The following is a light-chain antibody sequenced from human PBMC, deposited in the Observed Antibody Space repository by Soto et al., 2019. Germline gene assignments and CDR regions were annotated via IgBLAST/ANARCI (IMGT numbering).Light chain of an antibody. CDR1: QSISSW. CDR2: KAS. V-gene: IGKV1-5*03. CDR3: QQDNNYSRT. J-gene: IGKJ1*01. Sequence: DIQMTQSPSTLSASVGDRVTITCRASQSISSWLAWYQQKPGKAPNLLIYKASSLESGVPSRFSGSGSGTEFNLNISSLQPDDFANYYCQQDNNYSRTFGQGTKVEIK.